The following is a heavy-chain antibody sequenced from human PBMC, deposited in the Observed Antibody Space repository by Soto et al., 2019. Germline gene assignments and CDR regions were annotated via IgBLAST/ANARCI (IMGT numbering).Heavy chain of an antibody. V-gene: IGHV4-31*03. Sequence: SETLSLTCFVSGYSITVGGYYWSWIRHHPGKGLEWIGSFYSSGSIIYNPSLRSRVSISGDTSSNQFSMSLTSVTAADTARYYCARMYSSGSGWFHPWGQGTLVTVSS. D-gene: IGHD6-19*01. CDR3: ARMYSSGSGWFHP. J-gene: IGHJ5*02. CDR2: FYSSGSI. CDR1: GYSITVGGYY.